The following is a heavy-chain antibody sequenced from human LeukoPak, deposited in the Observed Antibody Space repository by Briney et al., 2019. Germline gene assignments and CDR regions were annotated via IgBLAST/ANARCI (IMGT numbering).Heavy chain of an antibody. CDR3: AGTYSLYDAFDI. CDR1: NYSISSGYY. Sequence: SETLSLTCTVSNYSISSGYYWGWIRPPPGKGLEWIGNIYHSGNTYYNPSLKSRVRMSVDTSENQFSLKLSSVTAADTAVYYCAGTYSLYDAFDIWGQGTMVTVSS. J-gene: IGHJ3*02. CDR2: IYHSGNT. D-gene: IGHD1-26*01. V-gene: IGHV4-38-2*02.